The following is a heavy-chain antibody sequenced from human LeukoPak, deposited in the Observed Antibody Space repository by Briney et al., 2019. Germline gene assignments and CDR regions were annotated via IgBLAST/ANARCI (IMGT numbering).Heavy chain of an antibody. D-gene: IGHD2-2*01. Sequence: GGSLRLSCVASGFTFSRFEMNWVRQAPGKGLERVSYISGSGSSIYYADSVKGRFTISRDNAKNSLYLQMNSLRGEDTAVYYCARDMGYCSSSNCYTYYLDYWGQGTLVTVSS. J-gene: IGHJ4*02. V-gene: IGHV3-48*03. CDR3: ARDMGYCSSSNCYTYYLDY. CDR1: GFTFSRFE. CDR2: ISGSGSSI.